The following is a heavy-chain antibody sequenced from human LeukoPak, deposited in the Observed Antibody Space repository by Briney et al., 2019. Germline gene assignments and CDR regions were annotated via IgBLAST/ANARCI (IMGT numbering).Heavy chain of an antibody. V-gene: IGHV3-74*01. D-gene: IGHD1-14*01. CDR1: GFTFSSYW. CDR2: INSDGSTT. Sequence: TGGSLRLSCADSGFTFSSYWMHWVRQAPGKRLVWISRINSDGSTTNYADSVKGRFTISRDNAKNTLYLQMNSLRAEDTAMYYCARGSAVTGVHWGQGTLVTVSS. CDR3: ARGSAVTGVH. J-gene: IGHJ4*02.